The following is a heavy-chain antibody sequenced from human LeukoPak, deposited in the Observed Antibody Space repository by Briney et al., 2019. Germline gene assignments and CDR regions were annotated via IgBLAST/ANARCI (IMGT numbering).Heavy chain of an antibody. Sequence: AETLSLTCTVSGGSISYYYWSWIRQSPAKARECSGYIYYSGTTNYNPSLKSRVTISVDTSKNQFSLQLRSVTAADTAVYYCAREDPQTTVPEGMDVWGQGTTVTVSS. J-gene: IGHJ6*02. CDR1: GGSISYYY. CDR2: IYYSGTT. V-gene: IGHV4-59*01. CDR3: AREDPQTTVPEGMDV. D-gene: IGHD4-17*01.